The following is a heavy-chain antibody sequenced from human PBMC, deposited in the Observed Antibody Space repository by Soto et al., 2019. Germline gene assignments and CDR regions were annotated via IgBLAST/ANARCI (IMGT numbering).Heavy chain of an antibody. CDR1: GGSISSYY. CDR2: IYYSGST. CDR3: ARGGGSGSYSYNWFDP. D-gene: IGHD3-10*01. J-gene: IGHJ5*02. V-gene: IGHV4-59*01. Sequence: SETLSLTCTVSGGSISSYYWSWIRQPPGKGLEWIGYIYYSGSTNYNPSLKSRVTISVDTSKNQFSLKLSSVTAADTAVYYCARGGGSGSYSYNWFDPWGQGTLVTVS.